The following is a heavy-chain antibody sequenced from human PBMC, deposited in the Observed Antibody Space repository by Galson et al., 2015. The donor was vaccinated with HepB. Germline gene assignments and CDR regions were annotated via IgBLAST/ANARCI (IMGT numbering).Heavy chain of an antibody. CDR2: ISGSGGST. V-gene: IGHV3-23*01. D-gene: IGHD6-13*01. CDR1: GFTFSSYA. Sequence: SLRLSCAASGFTFSSYAMSWVRQAPGKGLEWVSAISGSGGSTYYADSVKGRFTISRDNSKNTLYLQMNSLRAEDTAVYYCAKDLIAAAGRGNYYYYYGMDVWGQGTTVTVSS. CDR3: AKDLIAAAGRGNYYYYYGMDV. J-gene: IGHJ6*02.